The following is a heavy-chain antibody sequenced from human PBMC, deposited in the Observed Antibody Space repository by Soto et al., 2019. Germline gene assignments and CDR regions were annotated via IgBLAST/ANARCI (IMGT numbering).Heavy chain of an antibody. CDR2: MNPNSGNT. CDR1: GYTFTSYD. Sequence: GASVKVSCKASGYTFTSYDINWVRQATGQGLEWMGWMNPNSGNTDYSQKFQGRVTLTRNTSISTAYMELSSLRAEDTAVYYCAKGLYGEHSFYFYALDVWGQGTPVTVS. V-gene: IGHV1-8*01. CDR3: AKGLYGEHSFYFYALDV. J-gene: IGHJ6*02. D-gene: IGHD4-17*01.